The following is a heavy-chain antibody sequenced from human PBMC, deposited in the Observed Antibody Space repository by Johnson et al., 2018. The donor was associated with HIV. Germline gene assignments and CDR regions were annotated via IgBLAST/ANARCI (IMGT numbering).Heavy chain of an antibody. CDR2: ISYDGSNK. J-gene: IGHJ3*01. CDR1: GFTFSSYA. Sequence: QMQLVESGGGVVQPGRSLRLSCAASGFTFSSYAMHWVRQAPGKGLEWVAVISYDGSNKYYADSVKGRFTISRDNSKNTLYLQMNSLRAEDTAVYYCAKDLFTEREDDVFDFWGQGTMVTVSS. D-gene: IGHD1-1*01. V-gene: IGHV3-30*04. CDR3: AKDLFTEREDDVFDF.